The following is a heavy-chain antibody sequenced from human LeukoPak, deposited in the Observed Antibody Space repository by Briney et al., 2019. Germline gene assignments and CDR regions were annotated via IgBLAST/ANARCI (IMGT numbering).Heavy chain of an antibody. CDR1: GYTFTSYD. J-gene: IGHJ4*02. Sequence: ASVKVSCKASGYTFTSYDINWVRQATGQGLEWMGWMNPNSGNKGYAQKFQGRVTMTRNTSIITAYMELSSLRSEDTAVYYCARGLGSLVSYRYYYWGQGTLVTVSS. CDR3: ARGLGSLVSYRYYY. CDR2: MNPNSGNK. V-gene: IGHV1-8*01. D-gene: IGHD3-16*02.